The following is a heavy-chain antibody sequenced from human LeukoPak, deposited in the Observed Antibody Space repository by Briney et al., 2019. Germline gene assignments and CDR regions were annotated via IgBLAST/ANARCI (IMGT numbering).Heavy chain of an antibody. V-gene: IGHV1-46*01. CDR2: INPSGGST. D-gene: IGHD5-18*01. J-gene: IGHJ4*02. Sequence: ASGKVSCKASGYTFTSYYMHWVRQAPGQGLEWMGIINPSGGSTSYAQKFQGRVTMTRDTSTSTVYMELSSLRSEDTAVYYCARAHPIQLWLDYWGQGTLVTVSS. CDR1: GYTFTSYY. CDR3: ARAHPIQLWLDY.